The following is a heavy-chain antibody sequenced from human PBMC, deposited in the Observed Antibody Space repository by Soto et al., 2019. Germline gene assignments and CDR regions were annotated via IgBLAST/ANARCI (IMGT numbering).Heavy chain of an antibody. V-gene: IGHV4-31*03. Sequence: SETLSLTCTVSGGSISSGGYYWSWIRQHPGKGLEWIGYIYYSGSTYYNPSLKSRVTISVDTSKNQFSLKLSSVTAADTAVYYCARGIWVLSSAPVFDYWGQGTLVTVSS. D-gene: IGHD3-22*01. CDR2: IYYSGST. CDR3: ARGIWVLSSAPVFDY. J-gene: IGHJ4*02. CDR1: GGSISSGGYY.